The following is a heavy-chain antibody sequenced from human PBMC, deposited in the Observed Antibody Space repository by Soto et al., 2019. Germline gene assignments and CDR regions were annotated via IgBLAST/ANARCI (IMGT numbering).Heavy chain of an antibody. D-gene: IGHD3-16*01. CDR2: INHSGST. CDR1: GGSFSGYY. V-gene: IGHV4-34*01. CDR3: ARDLNFTPDY. Sequence: SETLSLTCAVYGGSFSGYYWSWIRQPPGKGQEWIGEINHSGSTNYNPSLKSRVTISVDTSKNQFSLKLSSVTAADMAVYYCARDLNFTPDYWGQGTLVTVSS. J-gene: IGHJ4*02.